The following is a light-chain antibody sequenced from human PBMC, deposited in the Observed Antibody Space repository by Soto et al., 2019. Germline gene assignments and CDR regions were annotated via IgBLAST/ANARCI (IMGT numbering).Light chain of an antibody. V-gene: IGLV2-23*01. CDR2: EGS. Sequence: QSVLTQPASVSGSPGQSTTISCTGTSSDVGIYNLVSWYQQHPGKAPKLMIYEGSKRPSGVSNRFSGSKSGNTASLTISGLQAEDEADYYCCSYAGSSTWVFGGGTKLTV. J-gene: IGLJ3*02. CDR3: CSYAGSSTWV. CDR1: SSDVGIYNL.